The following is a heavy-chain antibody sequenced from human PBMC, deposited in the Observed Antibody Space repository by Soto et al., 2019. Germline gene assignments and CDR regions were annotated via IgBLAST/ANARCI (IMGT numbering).Heavy chain of an antibody. CDR1: GFNFSDFF. V-gene: IGHV3-11*01. J-gene: IGHJ4*02. CDR3: ARAISPLGYCSGASCYGY. Sequence: QVQLVESGGGLVKPGGSLRLSCAASGFNFSDFFISWIRQAPGKGLEWISYIGSSGSTIYYADSVKGRFTISRDNAKNSLYLQMNSLRAEYTPVYYCARAISPLGYCSGASCYGYWGQGTLVTVSS. D-gene: IGHD2-15*01. CDR2: IGSSGSTI.